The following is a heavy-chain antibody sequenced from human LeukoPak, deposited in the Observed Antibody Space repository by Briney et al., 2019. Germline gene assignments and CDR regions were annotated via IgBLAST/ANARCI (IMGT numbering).Heavy chain of an antibody. V-gene: IGHV3-21*01. CDR1: GFTFSSYS. Sequence: PGGSLILSCAASGFTFSSYSMNWVRQAPGKGLEWVSSISSSSSYIYYADSVKGRFTISRDNAKNSLYLQMNSLRAEDTAVYYCARDYSSSPQDLDYWGQGTLVTVSS. CDR3: ARDYSSSPQDLDY. D-gene: IGHD6-13*01. CDR2: ISSSSSYI. J-gene: IGHJ4*02.